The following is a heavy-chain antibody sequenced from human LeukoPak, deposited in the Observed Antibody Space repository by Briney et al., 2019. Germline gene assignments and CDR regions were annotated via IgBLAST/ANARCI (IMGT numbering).Heavy chain of an antibody. CDR3: AKDPPEYYYDTPGY. V-gene: IGHV3-23*01. J-gene: IGHJ4*02. Sequence: GGSLRLSCAASGFTVSSYAMSWVRQAPGKGLEWVSAISGSGGSTYYADSVKGRFTISRDNSKNTLYLQMNSLRAEGTAVYYCAKDPPEYYYDTPGYWGQGTLVTVSS. CDR1: GFTVSSYA. CDR2: ISGSGGST. D-gene: IGHD3-22*01.